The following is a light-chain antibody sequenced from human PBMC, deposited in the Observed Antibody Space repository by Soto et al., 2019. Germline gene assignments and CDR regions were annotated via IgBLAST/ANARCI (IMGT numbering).Light chain of an antibody. Sequence: EIVLTQSPGTLSLSPGERATLSCRASHSVSSSYLAWYQQKPGQAPRLLIYAASSRATGIPDRFSGSGSGTDFTLTISRLEPEDFAVYYCQQYGSYPRTFGQGTKLEIK. CDR1: HSVSSSY. J-gene: IGKJ2*01. V-gene: IGKV3-20*01. CDR2: AAS. CDR3: QQYGSYPRT.